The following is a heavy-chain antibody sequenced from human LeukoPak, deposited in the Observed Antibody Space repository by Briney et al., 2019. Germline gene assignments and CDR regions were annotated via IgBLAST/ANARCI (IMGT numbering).Heavy chain of an antibody. J-gene: IGHJ4*02. CDR3: ARSGIQSGYCSSTSCYTGY. CDR2: ISYDGSNK. D-gene: IGHD2-2*02. V-gene: IGHV3-30-3*01. Sequence: GGSLRLSCAASGFTFSSYALHWVRQAPGKGLEWVAVISYDGSNKYYADSVKGRFTISRDNSKNTLYLQMNSLRAEDTAVYYCARSGIQSGYCSSTSCYTGYWGQGTLVTVSS. CDR1: GFTFSSYA.